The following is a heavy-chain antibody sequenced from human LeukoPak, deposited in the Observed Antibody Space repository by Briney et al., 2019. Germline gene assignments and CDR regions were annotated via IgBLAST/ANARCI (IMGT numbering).Heavy chain of an antibody. V-gene: IGHV4-39*07. J-gene: IGHJ4*02. CDR3: ARAWQYSRLFDY. Sequence: PSETLSLTCTVSGVSISSSSYYWGWIRQPPGKGLGWIGSIYYSGSTYYNPSLKSRVTISVDTSKNQFSLKLSSVTAADTAVYYCARAWQYSRLFDYWGQGTLATVSS. D-gene: IGHD6-6*01. CDR1: GVSISSSSYY. CDR2: IYYSGST.